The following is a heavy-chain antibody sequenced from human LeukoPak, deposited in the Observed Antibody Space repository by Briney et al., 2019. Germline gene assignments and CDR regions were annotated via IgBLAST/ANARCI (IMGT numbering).Heavy chain of an antibody. D-gene: IGHD3-22*01. Sequence: SETLSLTCAVYGGSFSGYYWSWIRQPPGKGLEWIGEINHSGSTNYNPSLKSRVTISVDTSKNQFSLKLSSVTAGDTAVYYCARVAYYYDSSGYHDAFDIWGQGTMVTVSS. CDR1: GGSFSGYY. CDR3: ARVAYYYDSSGYHDAFDI. V-gene: IGHV4-34*01. J-gene: IGHJ3*02. CDR2: INHSGST.